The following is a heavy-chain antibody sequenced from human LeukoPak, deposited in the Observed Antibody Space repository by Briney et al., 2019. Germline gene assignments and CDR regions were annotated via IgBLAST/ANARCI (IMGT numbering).Heavy chain of an antibody. CDR3: ARDPYDGNYYFDY. D-gene: IGHD3-3*01. CDR2: INPKSGVT. CDR1: GYTFTDYY. J-gene: IGHJ4*02. Sequence: ASVKVSCKASGYTFTDYYMHWVRQAPGQGLEWMGWINPKSGVTNYAQNLQGRVTMTRDTSIGTDYMELTSLISDDTAIYYCARDPYDGNYYFDYWGQGTLVTVAS. V-gene: IGHV1-2*02.